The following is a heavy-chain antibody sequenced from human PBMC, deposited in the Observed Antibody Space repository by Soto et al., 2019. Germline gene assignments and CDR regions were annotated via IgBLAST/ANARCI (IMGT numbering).Heavy chain of an antibody. CDR2: INHSGST. V-gene: IGHV4-34*01. J-gene: IGHJ5*02. D-gene: IGHD6-13*01. Sequence: PSETLSLTCAVYGGSFSGYYWSWIRQPPGKGLEWIGEINHSGSTNYNPSLKSRVTISVDTSKNQFSLKLSSVTAADTAVYYCARAHIAAAGIVWFDPWGQGTLVT. CDR1: GGSFSGYY. CDR3: ARAHIAAAGIVWFDP.